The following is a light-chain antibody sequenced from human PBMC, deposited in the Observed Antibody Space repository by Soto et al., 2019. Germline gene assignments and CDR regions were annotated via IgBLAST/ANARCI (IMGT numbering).Light chain of an antibody. Sequence: EIVMTQSPATLPVSPGERVTLSCRASQSVRSNLAWYQQKPGQAPRLLIYGASTRATGIPARFSGSGSGTDFTLTINSLEPDDFAVYYCQQRDSWPITFGQGTRLEIK. V-gene: IGKV3-15*01. CDR2: GAS. CDR3: QQRDSWPIT. J-gene: IGKJ5*01. CDR1: QSVRSN.